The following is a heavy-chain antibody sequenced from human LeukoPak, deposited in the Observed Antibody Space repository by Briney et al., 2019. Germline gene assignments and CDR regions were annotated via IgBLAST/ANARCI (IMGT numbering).Heavy chain of an antibody. CDR3: AREYYDSSGYGIYYYYYMDV. Sequence: PSETLSLTCTVSGGSISSSSYYWGWIRQPPGKGLEWIGSIYYSGSTYYNPSLKSRVTISVDTSKNQFSLKLSSVTAADTAVYYCAREYYDSSGYGIYYYYYMDVWGKGTTVTVSS. CDR2: IYYSGST. V-gene: IGHV4-39*07. J-gene: IGHJ6*03. CDR1: GGSISSSSYY. D-gene: IGHD3-22*01.